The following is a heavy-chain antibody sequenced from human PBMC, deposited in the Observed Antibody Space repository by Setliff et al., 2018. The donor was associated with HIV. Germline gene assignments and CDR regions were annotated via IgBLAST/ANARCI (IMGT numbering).Heavy chain of an antibody. CDR2: INTTSSPI. D-gene: IGHD2-15*01. CDR1: GFAFDNYR. Sequence: GGSLRLSCAASGFAFDNYRMDWVRQAPGKGLEWISYINTTSSPIYYADSVKGRFTISRDNAKNSVYLQMNSLRDEDTAVYYCARDDPPGGNDYWGQGTLVTVSS. J-gene: IGHJ4*02. V-gene: IGHV3-48*02. CDR3: ARDDPPGGNDY.